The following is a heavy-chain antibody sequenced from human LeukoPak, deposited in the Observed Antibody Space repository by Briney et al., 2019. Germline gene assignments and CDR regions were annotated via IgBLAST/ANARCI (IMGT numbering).Heavy chain of an antibody. CDR2: IYPGDSDT. Sequence: GESLKISCKGSGYSFTSYWIGWVRQMPGKGLEWMGIIYPGDSDTRYSPSFQGQVTISADKSISPAYLQWSSLKASDTAMYYCSRQIPFFDDYGGNSYFYYWGQGTLVTVSS. CDR1: GYSFTSYW. V-gene: IGHV5-51*01. CDR3: SRQIPFFDDYGGNSYFYY. D-gene: IGHD4-23*01. J-gene: IGHJ4*02.